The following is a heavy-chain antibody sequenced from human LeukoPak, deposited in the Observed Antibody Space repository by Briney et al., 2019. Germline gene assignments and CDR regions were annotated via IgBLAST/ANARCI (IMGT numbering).Heavy chain of an antibody. Sequence: SETLSLTCTVSGGSISSSSYYWGWIRQPPGKGLEWIGSIYYSGSTYYNPSLKSRVTISVDTSKNQFSLKLSSVTAADTAVYYCARSTVTTRRPIDYWGQGTLVTVSS. CDR3: ARSTVTTRRPIDY. V-gene: IGHV4-39*07. CDR1: GGSISSSSYY. J-gene: IGHJ4*02. CDR2: IYYSGST. D-gene: IGHD4-17*01.